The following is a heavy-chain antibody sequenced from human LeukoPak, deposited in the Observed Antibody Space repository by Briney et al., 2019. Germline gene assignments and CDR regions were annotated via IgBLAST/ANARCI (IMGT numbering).Heavy chain of an antibody. CDR3: ARGGDVEMPYYYYGMDV. CDR2: IYYSGST. J-gene: IGHJ6*02. Sequence: KPSQTLSLTCTVSGGSISSGDYYWSWIRQPPGKGLEWIGYIYYSGSTYYNPSLKSRVTISVDTSKNQFSLKLSSVTAADTAVYYCARGGDVEMPYYYYGMDVWGQGTTVTVSS. CDR1: GGSISSGDYY. D-gene: IGHD3-10*01. V-gene: IGHV4-30-4*01.